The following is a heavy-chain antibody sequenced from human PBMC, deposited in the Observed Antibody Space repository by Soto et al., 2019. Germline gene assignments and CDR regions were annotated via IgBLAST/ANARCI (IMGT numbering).Heavy chain of an antibody. V-gene: IGHV1-69*01. CDR1: GVTFSSYA. CDR3: AGWRSSEGYYYYGMDV. CDR2: IIPIFGTA. Sequence: QVQLVQSGAEVKKPGSSVKVSCKASGVTFSSYAISWVRQAPGQGLAWMGGIIPIFGTANYAQKFQGRVTITADESTSTAYKELSSLRSEDTAVYYCAGWRSSEGYYYYGMDVWGQGTTVTVSS. J-gene: IGHJ6*02.